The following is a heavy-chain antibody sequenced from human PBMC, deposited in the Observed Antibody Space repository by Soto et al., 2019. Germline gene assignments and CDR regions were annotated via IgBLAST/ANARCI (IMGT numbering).Heavy chain of an antibody. CDR3: ARQSCSGGGCYSGPQDCYFSL. Sequence: QVQLQESSPGLVKPSETLSLTCTVSGGSINSYYWSWIRQPPGKGLEWIGSLSYSGNFYYNPSLKSRSSISVDTSKNQFSLTLTPVAAADTAVFYCARQSCSGGGCYSGPQDCYFSLWGRGTLVTVSS. D-gene: IGHD2-15*01. CDR2: LSYSGNF. CDR1: GGSINSYY. V-gene: IGHV4-59*01. J-gene: IGHJ2*01.